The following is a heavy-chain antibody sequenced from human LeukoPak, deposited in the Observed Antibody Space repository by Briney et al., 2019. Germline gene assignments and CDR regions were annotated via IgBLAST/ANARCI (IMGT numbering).Heavy chain of an antibody. CDR1: GFTLSNYE. CDR3: ARLSVSITRRFDL. J-gene: IGHJ5*02. D-gene: IGHD3-3*01. CDR2: ITKGGATV. Sequence: GGSLRLSCAPSGFTLSNYEMNWVRLTPGKGLEWISYITKGGATVLYAESVKGRFTISRDNANSSLYLQMNSLRAENTAVYFCARLSVSITRRFDLWGQGTLVTVSS. V-gene: IGHV3-48*03.